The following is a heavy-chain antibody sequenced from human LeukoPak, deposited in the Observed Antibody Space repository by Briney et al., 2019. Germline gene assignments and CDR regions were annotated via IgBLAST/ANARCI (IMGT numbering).Heavy chain of an antibody. Sequence: GGPLRLSRAASGFTLSTYVMIYLRQAPEKGLAWLSYITGSGSNKYYADSVRGRFNISRDNSKNSLYLQINSLRAEDTAVYYCARLLDISDYWGQGTLVTVSS. D-gene: IGHD3-22*01. V-gene: IGHV3-48*03. J-gene: IGHJ4*02. CDR2: ITGSGSNK. CDR3: ARLLDISDY. CDR1: GFTLSTYV.